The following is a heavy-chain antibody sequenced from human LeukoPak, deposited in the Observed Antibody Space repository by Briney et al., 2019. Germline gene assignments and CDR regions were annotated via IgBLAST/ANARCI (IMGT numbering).Heavy chain of an antibody. CDR3: ARRGPQWLVHASWFDP. Sequence: PSETLSLTCTVSGGSISSSSYYWGWIRQPPGKGLEWIGSIYYSGSTYYNPSLKSRVTISVDTSKNQLSLKLSSVTAADTAVYYCARRGPQWLVHASWFDPWGQGTLVTVSS. D-gene: IGHD6-19*01. V-gene: IGHV4-39*01. CDR2: IYYSGST. CDR1: GGSISSSSYY. J-gene: IGHJ5*02.